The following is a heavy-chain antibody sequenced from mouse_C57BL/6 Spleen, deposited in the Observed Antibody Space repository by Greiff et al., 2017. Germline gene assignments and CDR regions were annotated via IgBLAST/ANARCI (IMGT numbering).Heavy chain of an antibody. J-gene: IGHJ4*01. CDR1: GYTFTSYG. Sequence: EVQLVESGAELVRPGSSVKMSCKTSGYTFTSYGINWVKQRPGQGLEWIGYIYIGNGYTEYNEMFKGEATLTSDTSSSTAYMQLSSLTSEDSAIYFCARSDLKRYYAMDYWGQGTSVTVSS. CDR2: IYIGNGYT. V-gene: IGHV1-58*01. CDR3: ARSDLKRYYAMDY.